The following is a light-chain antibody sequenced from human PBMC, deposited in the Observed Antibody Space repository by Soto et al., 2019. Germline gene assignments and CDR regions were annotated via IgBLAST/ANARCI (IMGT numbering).Light chain of an antibody. V-gene: IGLV2-11*01. CDR3: CLSPGSLPWL. CDR1: GSDVGDSSH. Sequence: QSALTQPRSVSGSPGQSVTISCTATGSDVGDSSHVSWYQLHPGKAPKLMIYEVNNRPSGVPDRFSGSKSGSTASLTISGLQAEDEAEYYCCLSPGSLPWLFGGGTKLTVL. CDR2: EVN. J-gene: IGLJ3*02.